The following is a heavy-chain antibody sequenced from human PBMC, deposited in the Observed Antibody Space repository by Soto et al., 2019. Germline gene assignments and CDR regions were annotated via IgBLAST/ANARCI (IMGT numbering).Heavy chain of an antibody. D-gene: IGHD4-17*01. CDR2: IYYSGST. CDR1: GGSISSYY. Sequence: SETLSLTCTVSGGSISSYYWSWIRQPPGKGLEWIGYIYYSGSTNYNPSLKSRVTMSVDTSKNQFSLKLSSVTAADTAVYYCARDRATVTTSDYYYGMDVWGQGTTVTVSS. CDR3: ARDRATVTTSDYYYGMDV. V-gene: IGHV4-59*01. J-gene: IGHJ6*02.